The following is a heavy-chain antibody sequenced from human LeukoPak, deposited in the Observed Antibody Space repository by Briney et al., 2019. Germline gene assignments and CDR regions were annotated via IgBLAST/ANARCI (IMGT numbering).Heavy chain of an antibody. D-gene: IGHD3-22*01. Sequence: SETLSLTCAVYGGSFSGYYWSWIRQPPGKGLEWIGEINHSGSTNYNPSLKSRATISVDTSKNQFSLKLSSVTAADTAVYYCARRGPFTYYYDCSGYSGGNYFDYWGQGTLVTVSS. CDR3: ARRGPFTYYYDCSGYSGGNYFDY. V-gene: IGHV4-34*01. J-gene: IGHJ4*02. CDR1: GGSFSGYY. CDR2: INHSGST.